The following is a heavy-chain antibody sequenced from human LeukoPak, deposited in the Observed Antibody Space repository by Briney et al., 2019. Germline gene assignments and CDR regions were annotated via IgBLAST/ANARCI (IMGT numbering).Heavy chain of an antibody. J-gene: IGHJ4*02. Sequence: SETLSLTCTVSGGSISSNNYYWGWVRQPPGKGLEWIGSIYYSGNTYYNPSLKSRVTISVDTSKNQFSLKLSSVTAADTAVYYCARDHSLTHDASYYFDYWGQGTLVTVPS. CDR3: ARDHSLTHDASYYFDY. D-gene: IGHD4/OR15-4a*01. CDR2: IYYSGNT. V-gene: IGHV4-39*07. CDR1: GGSISSNNYY.